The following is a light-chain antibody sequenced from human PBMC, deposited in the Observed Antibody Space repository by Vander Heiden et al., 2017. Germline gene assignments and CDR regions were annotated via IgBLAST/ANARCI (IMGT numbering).Light chain of an antibody. V-gene: IGLV1-47*02. CDR2: SNN. CDR1: SSNIGSNY. CDR3: AAWDDSLSGWV. J-gene: IGLJ3*02. Sequence: QSVLTQPPSASGTPGQRLTISCSGSSSNIGSNYVYWYQQLPGTAPKLLIYSNNQRHSGVPDRFSGSKSGTSASLAISGLRSEDEADYYCAAWDDSLSGWVFGGGTKLTVL.